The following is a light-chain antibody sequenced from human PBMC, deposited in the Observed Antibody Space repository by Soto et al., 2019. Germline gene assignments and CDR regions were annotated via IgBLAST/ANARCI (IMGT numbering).Light chain of an antibody. V-gene: IGLV1-44*01. CDR3: ATWDDSLNGLV. CDR2: NNG. CDR1: TSKIGSNT. Sequence: QSVLTQPPSTSGTPGLRVTISCSGSTSKIGSNTVNWYQHLPGTTPKVLIYNNGQRPSGVPDRFSGYKSGTSASLAISGLQSEDEADYYCATWDDSLNGLVFGGGTKLTVL. J-gene: IGLJ2*01.